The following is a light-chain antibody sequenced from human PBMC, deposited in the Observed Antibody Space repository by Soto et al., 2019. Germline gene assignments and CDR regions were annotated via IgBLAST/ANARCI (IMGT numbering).Light chain of an antibody. Sequence: DIPMTQSPSSLSASVGDRVTITCRASQGISSYLAWYQQKPGKVPKLLIYAASTLQSGVPSRFSGSGSGTDFTLTISGLQPEDAATYYCQRYNIAPWTFGQGTKVEIK. V-gene: IGKV1-27*01. CDR2: AAS. J-gene: IGKJ1*01. CDR3: QRYNIAPWT. CDR1: QGISSY.